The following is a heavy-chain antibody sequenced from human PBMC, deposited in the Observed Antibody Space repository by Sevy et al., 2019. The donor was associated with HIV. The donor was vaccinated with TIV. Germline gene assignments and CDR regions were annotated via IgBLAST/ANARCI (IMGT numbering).Heavy chain of an antibody. CDR1: GLTLTTTG. D-gene: IGHD3-16*01. J-gene: IGHJ4*02. V-gene: IGHV3-23*01. Sequence: GGSLRLSCAASGLTLTTTGMSWVRQAPGRGRGGFAGVTGEGPTFYADPVRDRFTVSRDNSKNTLYLQLNSPRADDTAVFYCAGGDTTMITDLDYWGQGTLVTVSS. CDR2: VTGEGPT. CDR3: AGGDTTMITDLDY.